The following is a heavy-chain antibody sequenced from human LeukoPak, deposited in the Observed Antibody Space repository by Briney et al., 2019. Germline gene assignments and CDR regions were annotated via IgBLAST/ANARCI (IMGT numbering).Heavy chain of an antibody. CDR2: ISGSGGST. D-gene: IGHD3-22*01. CDR3: AKDRAMIVVVMGGDY. CDR1: GFAFSSYA. J-gene: IGHJ4*02. Sequence: GGSLRLSCAASGFAFSSYAMSWVRQAPGKGLEWVSAISGSGGSTYYADSVKDRFTISRDNSKNTLYLQMNSLRAEDTAVYYCAKDRAMIVVVMGGDYWGQGTLVTVSS. V-gene: IGHV3-23*01.